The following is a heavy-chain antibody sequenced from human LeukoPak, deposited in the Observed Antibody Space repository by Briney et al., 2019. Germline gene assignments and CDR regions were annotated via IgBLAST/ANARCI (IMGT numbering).Heavy chain of an antibody. CDR2: INTNTGNP. V-gene: IGHV7-4-1*02. J-gene: IGHJ5*02. CDR1: GYTFTSYA. CDR3: ARGFQQMATITGFNL. Sequence: ASVKVSCKASGYTFTSYAMNWVRQAPGQGLEWMGWINTNTGNPTYAQGFTGRFVFSLDTSVSTAYLQISSLKTEDTAVYYCARGFQQMATITGFNLWGQGILVTVSS. D-gene: IGHD5-24*01.